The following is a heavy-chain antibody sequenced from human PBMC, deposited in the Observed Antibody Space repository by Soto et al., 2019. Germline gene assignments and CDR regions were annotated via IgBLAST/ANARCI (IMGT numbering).Heavy chain of an antibody. CDR3: ARQYDFWSGYYDGRGNWFDP. CDR2: IYYSGST. V-gene: IGHV4-39*01. J-gene: IGHJ5*02. Sequence: QLQLQESGPGLVKPSETLSLTCTVSGGSISSSSYYWGWIRQPPGKGLEWIGSIYYSGSTYYNPSLKSRVTISVDTSKNQFSLKLSSVTAADTAVYYCARQYDFWSGYYDGRGNWFDPWGQGTLVTVSS. D-gene: IGHD3-3*01. CDR1: GGSISSSSYY.